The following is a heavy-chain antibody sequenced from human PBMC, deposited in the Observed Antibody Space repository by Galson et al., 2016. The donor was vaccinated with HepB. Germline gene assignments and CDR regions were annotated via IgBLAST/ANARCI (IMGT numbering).Heavy chain of an antibody. D-gene: IGHD3-10*02. CDR1: GFSLTTREVG. Sequence: PALVKPTQTLTLTCTFSGFSLTTREVGVGWIRQPPGKALEWLALIFWNDDERYSPSLKGRLTITKDTPKTQEALTMPNMDPVDTATYYCALSRRLDLEDYYSVRRERSGHRERYNWFDPWDQVTLVTVSS. CDR2: IFWNDDE. CDR3: ALSRRLDLEDYYSVRRERSGHRERYNWFDP. V-gene: IGHV2-5*01. J-gene: IGHJ5*02.